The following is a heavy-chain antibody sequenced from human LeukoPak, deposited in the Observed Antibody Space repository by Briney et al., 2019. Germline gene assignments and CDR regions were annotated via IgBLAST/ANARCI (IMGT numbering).Heavy chain of an antibody. CDR3: AKSGLDRFDY. CDR2: IYYSGST. Sequence: PSETLSLTCTVSSGSISSYYWSWIRQPPGKGLEWIGYIYYSGSTNYNPSLKSRVTISVDTSKNQFSLKLSSVIAADTAVYYCAKSGLDRFDYWGQGTLVTVSS. V-gene: IGHV4-59*01. CDR1: SGSISSYY. J-gene: IGHJ4*02. D-gene: IGHD2-15*01.